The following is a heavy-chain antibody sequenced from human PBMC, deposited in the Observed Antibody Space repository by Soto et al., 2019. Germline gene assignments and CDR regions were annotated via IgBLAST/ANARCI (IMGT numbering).Heavy chain of an antibody. V-gene: IGHV1-69*06. Sequence: ASVKVSCKASGGTFSSYAISWVRQAPGQGLEWMGGIIPIFGTANYAQKFQGRVTITADKSTSTAYMELSSLRSEDTAVYYCATGGDRYAHYGMDVWGQGTPVTVSS. D-gene: IGHD2-2*01. CDR3: ATGGDRYAHYGMDV. CDR1: GGTFSSYA. J-gene: IGHJ6*02. CDR2: IIPIFGTA.